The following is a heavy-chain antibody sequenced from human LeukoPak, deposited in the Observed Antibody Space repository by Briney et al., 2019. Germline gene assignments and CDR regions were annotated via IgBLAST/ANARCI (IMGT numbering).Heavy chain of an antibody. CDR2: IYYSGST. D-gene: IGHD3-3*01. Sequence: SETLSLTCTVSGGAISSYYWSWIRQPPGKGLEWIGYIYYSGSTSYNPSLKSRVTISVDTSKNQFSLKLSSVTAADTAVYYCARYYDFWSGRHNWFDPWGQGTLVTVSS. V-gene: IGHV4-59*01. J-gene: IGHJ5*02. CDR1: GGAISSYY. CDR3: ARYYDFWSGRHNWFDP.